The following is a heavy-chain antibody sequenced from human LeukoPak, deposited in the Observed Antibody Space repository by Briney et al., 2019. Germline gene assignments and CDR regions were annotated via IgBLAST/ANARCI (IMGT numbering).Heavy chain of an antibody. J-gene: IGHJ6*03. CDR3: AGRYYYYYYMDV. CDR2: IYYSGST. Sequence: SETLSLTCTVSGGSISSSSYYWGWIRQPPGKGLEWIGSIYYSGSTYYNPSLKSRVTISVDTSKNQFSLKLSSVTAADTAVYYCAGRYYYYYYMDVRGKGTTVTVSS. V-gene: IGHV4-39*07. CDR1: GGSISSSSYY.